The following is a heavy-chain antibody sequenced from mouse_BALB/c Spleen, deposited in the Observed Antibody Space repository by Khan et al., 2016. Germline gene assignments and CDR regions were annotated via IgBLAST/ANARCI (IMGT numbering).Heavy chain of an antibody. CDR3: ARRRGFYYTMDY. Sequence: QIQLVQSGPELKKPGETVKISCKASGYTFTNYGMNWVKQAPGKGLKWMGWINTYTGEPTYADDFKGRFAFSLETFASTAYLQINNLKNEDTATYFCARRRGFYYTMDYGGQGTSVTVST. CDR1: GYTFTNYG. V-gene: IGHV9-3-1*01. J-gene: IGHJ4*01. CDR2: INTYTGEP.